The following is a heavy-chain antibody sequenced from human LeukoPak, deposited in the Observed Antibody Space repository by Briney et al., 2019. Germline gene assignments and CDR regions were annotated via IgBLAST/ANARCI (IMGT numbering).Heavy chain of an antibody. Sequence: GGSLRLSCAASGFTFSSYAMSWVRQAPGKGLEWVSFISSSSNTKYNADSVKGRFTISRDNAKNSLNLQMNSLRAEDTAVYYCAKDSYQGDWGLDAFDVWGQGTMVTVSS. D-gene: IGHD2-21*02. CDR3: AKDSYQGDWGLDAFDV. J-gene: IGHJ3*01. CDR1: GFTFSSYA. CDR2: ISSSSNTK. V-gene: IGHV3-48*01.